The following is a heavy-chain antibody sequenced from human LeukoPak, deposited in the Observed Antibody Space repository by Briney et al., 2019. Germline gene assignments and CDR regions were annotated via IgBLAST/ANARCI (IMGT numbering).Heavy chain of an antibody. D-gene: IGHD5-24*01. Sequence: ASVKVSCKASGYTFANYGINWVRQAPGQGLEWMGWISVYNGNTNYAQNLQGRVTMTTDTSTSTAYMELSSLRSEDTAVYYCARELERWLQPVYGMDVWGQGTTVTVSS. J-gene: IGHJ6*02. CDR2: ISVYNGNT. CDR1: GYTFANYG. CDR3: ARELERWLQPVYGMDV. V-gene: IGHV1-18*01.